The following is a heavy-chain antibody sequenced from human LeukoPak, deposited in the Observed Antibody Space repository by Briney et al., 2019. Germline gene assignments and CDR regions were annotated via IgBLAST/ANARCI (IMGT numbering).Heavy chain of an antibody. CDR1: GFTFSSYA. J-gene: IGHJ4*02. V-gene: IGHV3-21*01. D-gene: IGHD6-19*01. CDR2: ISSSSSYI. Sequence: GGSLRLSCAASGFTFSSYAMSWVRQAPGKGLEWVSSISSSSSYIYYADSVKGRFTISRDNAKNSLYLQMNSLRAEDTAVYYCATGLSSVAGTVSDYWGQGTLVTVSS. CDR3: ATGLSSVAGTVSDY.